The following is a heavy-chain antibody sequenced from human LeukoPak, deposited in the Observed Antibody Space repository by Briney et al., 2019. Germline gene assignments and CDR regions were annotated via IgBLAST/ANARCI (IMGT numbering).Heavy chain of an antibody. CDR1: GGTFSSYA. V-gene: IGHV1-69*13. CDR3: ARSPHKIAVAGPYYFDY. Sequence: PVKVSCKASGGTFSSYAISWVRQAPGQGLEWMGGIIPIFGTANYAQKFQGRVTITADESTSTAYMELSSLRSEDTAVYYCARSPHKIAVAGPYYFDYWGQGTLVTVSS. CDR2: IIPIFGTA. J-gene: IGHJ4*02. D-gene: IGHD6-19*01.